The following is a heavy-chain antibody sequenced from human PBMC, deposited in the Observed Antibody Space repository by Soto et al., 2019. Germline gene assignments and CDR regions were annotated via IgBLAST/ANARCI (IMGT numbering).Heavy chain of an antibody. CDR2: ISYIGST. CDR3: ERWELRIRYAFDL. J-gene: IGHJ3*01. V-gene: IGHV4-31*03. D-gene: IGHD1-7*01. Sequence: QVQLQESGPGLVKPSQTLSLTCTVSGGSVSSGAYYWSWIRQHPGKGLEWIGYISYIGSTYYNPSXXXRXXISVDTSKNHFSLKLSSVTAADTAVYSCERWELRIRYAFDLWGQGTMVTVSS. CDR1: GGSVSSGAYY.